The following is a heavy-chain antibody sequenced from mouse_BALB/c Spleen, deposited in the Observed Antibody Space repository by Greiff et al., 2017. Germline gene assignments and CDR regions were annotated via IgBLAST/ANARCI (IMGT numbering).Heavy chain of an antibody. CDR1: GFSLTSYG. J-gene: IGHJ2*01. D-gene: IGHD1-1*01. Sequence: VMLVDSGPGLVAPSQSLSITCTVSGFSLTSYGVHWVRQPPGKGLEWLGVIWAGGSTNYNSALMSRLSISKDNSKSQVFLKMNSLQTDDTAMYYCARDYYGSSWYFDYWGQGTTLTVSS. CDR2: IWAGGST. V-gene: IGHV2-9*02. CDR3: ARDYYGSSWYFDY.